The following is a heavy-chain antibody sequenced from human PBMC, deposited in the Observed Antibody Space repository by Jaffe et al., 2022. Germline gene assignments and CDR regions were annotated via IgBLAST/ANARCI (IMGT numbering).Heavy chain of an antibody. CDR1: GGSISSGSYY. V-gene: IGHV4-61*02. CDR3: ARVGYSSWYYFDY. D-gene: IGHD5-18*01. Sequence: QVQLQESGPGLVKPSQTLSLTCTVSGGSISSGSYYWSWIRQPAGKGLEWIGRIYTSGSTNYNPSLKSRVTISVDTSKNQFSLKLSSVTAADTAVYYCARVGYSSWYYFDYWGQGTLVTVSS. CDR2: IYTSGST. J-gene: IGHJ4*02.